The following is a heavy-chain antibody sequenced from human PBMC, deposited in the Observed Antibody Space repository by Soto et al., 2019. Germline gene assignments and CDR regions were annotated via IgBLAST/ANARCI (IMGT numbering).Heavy chain of an antibody. D-gene: IGHD3-10*01. CDR3: SRDDYYYGSGSYHAFDY. CDR2: INTGNGNT. CDR1: GYTFTSYA. Sequence: GASVKVSCTASGYTFTSYAVHWVRQAPGQRLEWMGWINTGNGNTKSSQKFQGRVTITRDTSASTAYMELSSLRSEDTAVYYCSRDDYYYGSGSYHAFDYWGQGTLVTVSS. J-gene: IGHJ4*02. V-gene: IGHV1-3*04.